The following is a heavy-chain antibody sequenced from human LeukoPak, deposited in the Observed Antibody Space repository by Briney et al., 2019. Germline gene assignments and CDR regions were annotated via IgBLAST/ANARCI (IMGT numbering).Heavy chain of an antibody. D-gene: IGHD3-3*02. J-gene: IGHJ6*02. CDR3: ARHFTRLPPFYGMDV. V-gene: IGHV3-33*08. CDR2: IWYDGSNK. CDR1: GFTFSSHA. Sequence: GGSLRLSCAASGFTFSSHAMSWVRQAPGKGLEWVAVIWYDGSNKYYADSVKGRFAISRDNSKNTLYLQMNSLRAEDTAVYYCARHFTRLPPFYGMDVWGQGTTVTVSS.